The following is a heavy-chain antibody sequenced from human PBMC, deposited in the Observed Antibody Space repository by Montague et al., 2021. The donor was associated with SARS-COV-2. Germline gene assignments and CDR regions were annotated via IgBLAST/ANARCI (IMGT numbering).Heavy chain of an antibody. CDR2: ISLGGHT. V-gene: IGHV4-4*02. CDR1: GGSISANNW. CDR3: ARDIWEPEVRSRGWFDP. J-gene: IGHJ5*02. D-gene: IGHD1-26*01. Sequence: HSLTCGVSGGSISANNWWSWVRQSPEMGLEWIGEISLGGHTDYNPSLKSRVTISLDKSKNQFSLTLTSVTAADTAVYYCARDIWEPEVRSRGWFDPWGQGILVTVSS.